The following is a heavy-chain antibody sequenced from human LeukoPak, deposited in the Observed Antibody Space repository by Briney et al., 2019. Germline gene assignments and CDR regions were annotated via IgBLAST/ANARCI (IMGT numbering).Heavy chain of an antibody. V-gene: IGHV3-13*01. CDR1: GFTFSSYD. J-gene: IGHJ4*02. D-gene: IGHD5-12*01. Sequence: GGSLRLSCAASGFTFSSYDMHWVRQAKGRGLEWVSGIGTAGDTYYPGSVKGRFTISRENARNSLCLQMNSLRAGDAAVYYCARGLVATTNYFDYWGQGTLVTVSS. CDR3: ARGLVATTNYFDY. CDR2: IGTAGDT.